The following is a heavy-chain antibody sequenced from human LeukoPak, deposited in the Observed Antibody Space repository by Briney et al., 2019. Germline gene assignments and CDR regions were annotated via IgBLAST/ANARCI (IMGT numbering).Heavy chain of an antibody. V-gene: IGHV3-66*01. CDR3: ARANPGTYYDFWSGTTYYFDY. CDR2: IYSGGST. Sequence: GESLRLSCAASGFTVSSNYMSWVRQAPGKGLEWVSVIYSGGSTYYADSVKGRFTISRDNSKNTLYLQMNSLRAEDTAVYYCARANPGTYYDFWSGTTYYFDYWGQGTLVTVSS. D-gene: IGHD3-3*01. J-gene: IGHJ4*02. CDR1: GFTVSSNY.